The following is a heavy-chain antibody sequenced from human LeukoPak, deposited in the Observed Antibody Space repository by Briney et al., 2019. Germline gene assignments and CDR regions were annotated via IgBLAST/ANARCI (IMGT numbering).Heavy chain of an antibody. Sequence: SETLSLTCTVSGGSISSGDYYWSWIRQTPGKGLEWIGYIYYSGSTYYNPSLKSRVTISVDTSKNQFSLKLSSVTAADTAVYYCARGGVQDAFDIWGQGTMVTVSS. D-gene: IGHD3-10*01. CDR3: ARGGVQDAFDI. CDR1: GGSISSGDYY. CDR2: IYYSGST. J-gene: IGHJ3*02. V-gene: IGHV4-30-4*01.